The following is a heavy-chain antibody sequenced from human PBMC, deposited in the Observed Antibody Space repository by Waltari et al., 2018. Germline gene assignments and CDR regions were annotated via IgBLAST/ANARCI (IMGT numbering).Heavy chain of an antibody. V-gene: IGHV1-2*02. CDR2: VNPNSGDT. D-gene: IGHD2-15*01. Sequence: QVHLMQSGAEVKKPGASVTVPCKPSGYTFTGYYMPGVRQAPGQGLEWMGWVNPNSGDTNYAQKFQGRVTMTRDTSISTAYMELSRLRSDDAAVYFCARELLVVTSPYYGLDVWGQGTTVTVSS. CDR3: ARELLVVTSPYYGLDV. J-gene: IGHJ6*02. CDR1: GYTFTGYY.